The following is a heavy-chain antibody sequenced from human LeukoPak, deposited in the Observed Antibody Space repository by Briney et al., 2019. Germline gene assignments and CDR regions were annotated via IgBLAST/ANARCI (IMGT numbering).Heavy chain of an antibody. CDR2: INSDGSST. J-gene: IGHJ3*02. CDR3: ARDSPLDYGDSITDAFDI. CDR1: GFTFSSYW. D-gene: IGHD4-17*01. V-gene: IGHV3-74*01. Sequence: GGSLRLSCAASGFTFSSYWMHWVRQAPGKGLVWVSRINSDGSSTSYADSVKGRFTISRDNAKNTLYLRMNSLRAEDTAVYYCARDSPLDYGDSITDAFDIWGQGTMVTVSS.